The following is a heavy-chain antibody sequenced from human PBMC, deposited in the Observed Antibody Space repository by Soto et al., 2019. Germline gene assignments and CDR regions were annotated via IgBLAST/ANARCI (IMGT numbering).Heavy chain of an antibody. CDR2: IKSKTDGGTT. D-gene: IGHD5-12*01. V-gene: IGHV3-15*01. CDR3: TTLRGYSGYDWGGDYYYYGMDV. Sequence: EVQLVESGGGLVKPGGSLRLSCAASGFTFSNAWMSWVRQAPGKGLEWVGRIKSKTDGGTTDYAAPVKGRFTISRDDSNTTLYLQMNSMKTEDTAVYYCTTLRGYSGYDWGGDYYYYGMDVWGQGTTVTVSS. CDR1: GFTFSNAW. J-gene: IGHJ6*02.